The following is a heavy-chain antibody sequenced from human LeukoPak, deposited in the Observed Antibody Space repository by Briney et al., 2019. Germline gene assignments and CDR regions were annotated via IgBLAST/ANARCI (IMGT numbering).Heavy chain of an antibody. CDR2: IGTFGGVT. V-gene: IGHV3-64D*06. J-gene: IGHJ4*02. CDR3: VKDSVVGGLATATFDH. Sequence: GGSLSLSCSASGFTFNTYAIHWVRQAPGKGLEHVSAIGTFGGVTYYADSVKGRFTISRDNSKNTVLLQMSSLRADDTAVYHCVKDSVVGGLATATFDHWGQGTLVTVSS. CDR1: GFTFNTYA. D-gene: IGHD2-21*02.